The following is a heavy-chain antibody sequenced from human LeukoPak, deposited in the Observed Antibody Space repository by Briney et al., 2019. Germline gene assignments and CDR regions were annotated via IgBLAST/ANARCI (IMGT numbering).Heavy chain of an antibody. J-gene: IGHJ4*02. CDR1: GFTFSSYG. CDR2: ISYDGSNK. V-gene: IGHV3-30*18. CDR3: AKGGPVVVAATLFY. D-gene: IGHD2-15*01. Sequence: GRSLRLSCAASGFTFSSYGMHWVRQAPGKGLEWVAVISYDGSNKYYADSVKGRFTISRDNSKNTLYLQMNRLRAEATAVYYCAKGGPVVVAATLFYWGQGTLVTVSS.